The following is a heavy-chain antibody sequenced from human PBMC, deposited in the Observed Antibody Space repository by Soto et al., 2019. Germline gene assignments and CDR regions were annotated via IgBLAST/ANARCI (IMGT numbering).Heavy chain of an antibody. CDR2: ITSSGGTI. CDR1: GFTFSDYY. Sequence: QVQLVESGGGLVKPGGSLRLSCATSGFTFSDYYMSWIRQPPGKGLEWISSITSSGGTIYYADSVKGRFTISRDNAKNSLYLQMNGLRAEDTAVYYCARDPLHHGSPFDYWGQGTLVTVSS. J-gene: IGHJ4*02. CDR3: ARDPLHHGSPFDY. V-gene: IGHV3-11*01. D-gene: IGHD3-10*01.